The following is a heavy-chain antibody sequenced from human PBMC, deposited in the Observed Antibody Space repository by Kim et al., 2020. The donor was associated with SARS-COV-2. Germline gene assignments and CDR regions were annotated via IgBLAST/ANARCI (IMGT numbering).Heavy chain of an antibody. J-gene: IGHJ4*02. CDR2: IIPIFGTA. V-gene: IGHV1-69*13. D-gene: IGHD3-9*01. Sequence: SVKVSCKASGGTFSSYAISWVRQAPGQGLEWMGGIIPIFGTANYAQKFQGRVTITADESSSTAYMELSSLRSEDTAVYYCARAVLRYFDWLTYFDYWGQGTLVTVSS. CDR3: ARAVLRYFDWLTYFDY. CDR1: GGTFSSYA.